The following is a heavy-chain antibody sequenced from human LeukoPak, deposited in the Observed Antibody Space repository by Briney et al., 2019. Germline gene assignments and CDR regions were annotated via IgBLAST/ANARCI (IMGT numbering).Heavy chain of an antibody. V-gene: IGHV4-61*01. D-gene: IGHD2-15*01. J-gene: IGHJ4*02. Sequence: SETLSLTCTVSGGSISSGSYYWSWIRQPPGKGLEWIGSIYHSGSTNYNPSLKSRVTISVDTSKNQFSLKLSSVTAADTAVYYCARQEGWCSGGSCHFDYWGQGTLVTVSS. CDR3: ARQEGWCSGGSCHFDY. CDR2: IYHSGST. CDR1: GGSISSGSYY.